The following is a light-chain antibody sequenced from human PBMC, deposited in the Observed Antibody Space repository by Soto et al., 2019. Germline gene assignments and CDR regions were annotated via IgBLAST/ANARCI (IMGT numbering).Light chain of an antibody. J-gene: IGKJ1*01. CDR3: QQYNDWEAWT. CDR1: QSVSNN. V-gene: IGKV3-15*01. Sequence: EIVMTQSPATLSVSPGESVTLSCRASQSVSNNVAWYQQKPGQAPRLFMYAASTRPIGIPLRFRGSGSGTEFTLTISSLQSEDFAVYHCQQYNDWEAWTFGQGTRVEIK. CDR2: AAS.